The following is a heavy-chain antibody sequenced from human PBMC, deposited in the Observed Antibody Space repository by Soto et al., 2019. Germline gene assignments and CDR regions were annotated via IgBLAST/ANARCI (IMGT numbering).Heavy chain of an antibody. D-gene: IGHD2-2*01. Sequence: QVQLVESGGGVVQPGRSLRLSCAASGFTFSSYGMHWVRQAPGKGLEWVAVIWYDGSNKYYADSVKGRFTISRDNSKNTLYLQMNSLRAEDTAVYYCARVFPQLVVVPAAIGYWGQGTLVTVSS. CDR3: ARVFPQLVVVPAAIGY. CDR2: IWYDGSNK. J-gene: IGHJ4*02. CDR1: GFTFSSYG. V-gene: IGHV3-33*01.